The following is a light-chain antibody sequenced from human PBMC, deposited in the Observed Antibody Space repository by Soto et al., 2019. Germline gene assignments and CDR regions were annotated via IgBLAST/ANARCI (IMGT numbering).Light chain of an antibody. CDR3: MQGSHWPPIT. CDR1: QSLVHRDGNTY. Sequence: VMTQSPLTLPVTPGEPASISCRSSQSLVHRDGNTYWSGFRQRPGQSPRRLIYKVSNREAGVPDRLRGSGSGTDFTLKISRVEAEDVGLYYCMQGSHWPPITFGQGTRLEL. V-gene: IGKV2-30*02. J-gene: IGKJ5*01. CDR2: KVS.